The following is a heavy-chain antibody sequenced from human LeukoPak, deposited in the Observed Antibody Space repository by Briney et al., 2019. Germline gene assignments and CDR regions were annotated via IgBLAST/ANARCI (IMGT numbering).Heavy chain of an antibody. J-gene: IGHJ6*02. CDR3: ARGPSTTVEHYYYYGMDV. CDR2: INHSGST. Sequence: SETLSLTCAVYGGSFSGYYWSWIRQPPGKGLEWIGEINHSGSTNYNPSLKSRVTISVDTSKNQFSLKLSSVTAADTAVYYCARGPSTTVEHYYYYGMDVWGQGTTVTVYS. D-gene: IGHD4-23*01. V-gene: IGHV4-34*01. CDR1: GGSFSGYY.